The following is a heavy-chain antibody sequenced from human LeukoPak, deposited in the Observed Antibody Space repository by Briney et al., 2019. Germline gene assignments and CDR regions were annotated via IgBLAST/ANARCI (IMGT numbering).Heavy chain of an antibody. D-gene: IGHD2-2*01. CDR1: GGSVSGYF. J-gene: IGHJ4*02. Sequence: SETLSLTCTVSGGSVSGYFWSWIRQPPGKGLEWIGYIYYSGSTYYNPSLKSRVTISVDTSKNQFSLKLSSVTAADTAVYYCARGASCYAFDYWGQGTLVTVSS. CDR3: ARGASCYAFDY. V-gene: IGHV4-30-4*08. CDR2: IYYSGST.